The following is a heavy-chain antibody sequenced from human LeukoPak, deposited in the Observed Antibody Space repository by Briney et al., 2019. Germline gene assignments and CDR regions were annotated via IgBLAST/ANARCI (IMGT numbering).Heavy chain of an antibody. CDR1: GYTFTGYY. CDR2: INPNSGGT. D-gene: IGHD6-13*01. V-gene: IGHV1-2*02. CDR3: ARAFASTRRYSSSRHNWFDP. Sequence: ASVKVSCKASGYTFTGYYMHWVRQAPGQGLEWMGWINPNSGGTNYAQKFQGRVTMTRDTSISTAYMELSRLRSDDTAVYYCARAFASTRRYSSSRHNWFDPWGQGTLVTVSS. J-gene: IGHJ5*02.